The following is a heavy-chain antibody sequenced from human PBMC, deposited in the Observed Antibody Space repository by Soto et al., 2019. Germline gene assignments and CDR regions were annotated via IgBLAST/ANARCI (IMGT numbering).Heavy chain of an antibody. CDR1: GYTFTSYG. D-gene: IGHD3-10*01. J-gene: IGHJ4*02. CDR3: ARGRHPRMVRGVIMDY. CDR2: ISAYNGNT. Sequence: QVQLVQSGAEVKKPGASVKVSCKASGYTFTSYGISWVRQAPGPGLEWMGWISAYNGNTNYAQKLQGRVTMTTDTSTSTSYMELRSLRSDDTAVYYCARGRHPRMVRGVIMDYWGQGTLVTVSS. V-gene: IGHV1-18*01.